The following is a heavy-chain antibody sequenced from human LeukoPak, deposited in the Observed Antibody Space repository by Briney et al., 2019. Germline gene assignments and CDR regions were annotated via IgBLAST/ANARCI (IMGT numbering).Heavy chain of an antibody. CDR1: GFTVSSNY. D-gene: IGHD1-26*01. Sequence: GGSLRLSCAASGFTVSSNYLSWIRQAPGKGLEWISGISGSGASTYYADSVKGRFTISRDDSRNTLYLQMNSLRGDDTAVYYCAKDVGKWESLHFFDYWGQGTLVTVSS. V-gene: IGHV3-23*01. CDR3: AKDVGKWESLHFFDY. J-gene: IGHJ4*02. CDR2: ISGSGAST.